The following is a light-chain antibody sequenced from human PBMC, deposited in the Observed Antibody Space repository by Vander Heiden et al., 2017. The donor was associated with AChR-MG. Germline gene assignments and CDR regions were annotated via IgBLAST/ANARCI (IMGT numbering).Light chain of an antibody. CDR1: QSVSSN. Sequence: EIVMTKCPATLSVSLGERATLSCRASQSVSSNLAWYHQKPGQAPRLLIYGASTRATGIPARFSGSGSGTEFTLTISSLQSEDFAVYYCQQYNNWPPLTFGGGTKVEIK. J-gene: IGKJ4*01. V-gene: IGKV3-15*01. CDR3: QQYNNWPPLT. CDR2: GAS.